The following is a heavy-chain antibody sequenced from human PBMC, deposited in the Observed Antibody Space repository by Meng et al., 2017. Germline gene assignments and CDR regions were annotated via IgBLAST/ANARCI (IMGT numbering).Heavy chain of an antibody. D-gene: IGHD2-15*01. Sequence: QVQLQQWGAGLLKPSETLPLTCAVYGGSFSGYYWSWIRQPPGKGLEWIGEINHSGSTNYNPSLKSRVTISVDTSKNQFSLKLSSVTAADTAVYYCAREVVAALDYWGQGTLVTVSS. V-gene: IGHV4-34*01. CDR1: GGSFSGYY. CDR2: INHSGST. J-gene: IGHJ4*02. CDR3: AREVVAALDY.